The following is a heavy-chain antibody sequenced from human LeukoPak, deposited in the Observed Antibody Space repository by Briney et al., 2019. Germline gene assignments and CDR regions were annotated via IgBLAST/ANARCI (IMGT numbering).Heavy chain of an antibody. Sequence: GGSLRLSCAASGFTFSSYSMNWVRQAPGKGLEWVSSISSSSSYIYYADSVKVRFTISRDNAKNSLYLQMNSLRAEDTAVYYCARDYYYDSSGYYYVPNWFDPWGQGTLVTVSS. D-gene: IGHD3-22*01. CDR1: GFTFSSYS. CDR3: ARDYYYDSSGYYYVPNWFDP. CDR2: ISSSSSYI. V-gene: IGHV3-21*01. J-gene: IGHJ5*02.